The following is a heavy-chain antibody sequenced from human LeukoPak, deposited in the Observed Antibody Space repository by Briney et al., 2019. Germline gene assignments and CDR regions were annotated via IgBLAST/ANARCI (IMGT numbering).Heavy chain of an antibody. Sequence: GGSLRLSCAASGFSLSDYYMTWIRQAPGKGLEWVSYISSDGSPVAYADSVKGRFTISRDDAKNSMYLQINSLRAEDTAVYYCARLVSIEAAGTYDYWGQGVLVTVSS. D-gene: IGHD6-13*01. J-gene: IGHJ4*02. CDR2: ISSDGSPV. CDR1: GFSLSDYY. V-gene: IGHV3-11*01. CDR3: ARLVSIEAAGTYDY.